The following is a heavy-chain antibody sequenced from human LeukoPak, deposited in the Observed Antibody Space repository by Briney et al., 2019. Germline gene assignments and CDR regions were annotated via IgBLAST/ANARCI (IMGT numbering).Heavy chain of an antibody. CDR3: AREGGDNADTGFDY. D-gene: IGHD3-16*01. Sequence: GGSLRLSCATPGFNFSSYWMSWVRQAPGKGLEWVANIEEDGGEKYYVDSVKGRFTISRDNAKNSLYLQMNSLRAEDTAVYYCAREGGDNADTGFDYWGQGTLVTVSS. V-gene: IGHV3-7*01. CDR2: IEEDGGEK. J-gene: IGHJ4*02. CDR1: GFNFSSYW.